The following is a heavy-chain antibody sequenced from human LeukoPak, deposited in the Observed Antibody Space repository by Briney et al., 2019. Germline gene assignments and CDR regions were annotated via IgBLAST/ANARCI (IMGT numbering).Heavy chain of an antibody. CDR2: IKQDGSEK. Sequence: PGGSLRLSCAGSGFAFINYWMSWVRQAPGKGLEWVANIKQDGSEKYYVDSVEGRFTISRDNAKNSLSLQMNSLRGEDTAVYFCVRALGSSSADYWGQGTLVTVSS. J-gene: IGHJ4*02. CDR3: VRALGSSSADY. CDR1: GFAFINYW. V-gene: IGHV3-7*01. D-gene: IGHD6-6*01.